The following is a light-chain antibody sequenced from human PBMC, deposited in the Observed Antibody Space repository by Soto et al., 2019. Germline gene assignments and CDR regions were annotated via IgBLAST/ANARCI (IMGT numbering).Light chain of an antibody. CDR3: ISYAGSNKV. CDR2: EVN. J-gene: IGLJ1*01. CDR1: SSDVGGYNY. Sequence: QSVLTQPPSASGSPGQSVTISCTGTSSDVGGYNYVSWYQQHPGKAPKLMIYEVNKRPSGVPDRFSGSKSGNTASLTVCGLQAEDEADYYCISYAGSNKVFGTGTQLTVL. V-gene: IGLV2-8*01.